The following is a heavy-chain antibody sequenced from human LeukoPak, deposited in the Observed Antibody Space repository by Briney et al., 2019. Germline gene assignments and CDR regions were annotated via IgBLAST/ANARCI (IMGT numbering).Heavy chain of an antibody. CDR3: ARDMGYCSGGSCRNWFDP. Sequence: SVKVSCKASGYTFTGYYMHWVRQAPGQGLEWMGRIIPILGIANYAQKFQGRVTITADKSTSTAYMELSSLRSEDTAVYYCARDMGYCSGGSCRNWFDPWGQGTLVTVSS. V-gene: IGHV1-69*04. D-gene: IGHD2-15*01. CDR1: GYTFTGYY. J-gene: IGHJ5*02. CDR2: IIPILGIA.